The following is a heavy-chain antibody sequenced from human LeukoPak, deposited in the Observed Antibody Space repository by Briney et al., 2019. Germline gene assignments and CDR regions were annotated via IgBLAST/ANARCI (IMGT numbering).Heavy chain of an antibody. J-gene: IGHJ4*02. CDR2: ISSSSSTI. CDR1: GFTFSSYS. V-gene: IGHV3-48*01. Sequence: GGSLRLSCAASGFTFSSYSMNWIRQAPGKGLEWVSYISSSSSTIYYADSVKGRFTISRDNAKNSLYLQMNSLRAEDTAVYYCATRYCSGGSCYSPSYYFDYWGQGTLVTVSS. CDR3: ATRYCSGGSCYSPSYYFDY. D-gene: IGHD2-15*01.